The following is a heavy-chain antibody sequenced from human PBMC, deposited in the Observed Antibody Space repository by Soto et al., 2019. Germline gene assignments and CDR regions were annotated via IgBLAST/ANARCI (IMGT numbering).Heavy chain of an antibody. Sequence: SENLSPPCTGSGGSLSSYYWSWVRQPPGKGLDWIGYTYYSGSTNYNPSLKSRVTISVDTSKNQFSLKLSSVTAADTAVYYCAGGVRAFFTCVEHNGDDLAYWGQGSLVPVSS. D-gene: IGHD3-3*02. J-gene: IGHJ4*02. CDR2: TYYSGST. CDR1: GGSLSSYY. CDR3: AGGVRAFFTCVEHNGDDLAY. V-gene: IGHV4-59*08.